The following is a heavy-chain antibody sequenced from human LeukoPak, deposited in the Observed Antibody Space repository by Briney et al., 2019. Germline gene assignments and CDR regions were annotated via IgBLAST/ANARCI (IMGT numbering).Heavy chain of an antibody. Sequence: SETLSLTCTVSGGSISSYYWSWIRQPPGKGLEWIGYIYTSGSTNYNHSLKSRVTISVDTSKNQFSLKLSSVTAADTAVYYCARVGADIVVVPAAMSGFDIWGQGTMVTVSS. V-gene: IGHV4-4*09. J-gene: IGHJ3*02. CDR1: GGSISSYY. CDR3: ARVGADIVVVPAAMSGFDI. D-gene: IGHD2-2*01. CDR2: IYTSGST.